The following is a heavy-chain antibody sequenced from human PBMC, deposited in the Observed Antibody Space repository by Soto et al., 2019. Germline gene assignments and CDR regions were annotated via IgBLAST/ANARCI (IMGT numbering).Heavy chain of an antibody. CDR2: ISGSGGST. D-gene: IGHD5-18*01. V-gene: IGHV3-23*01. J-gene: IGHJ6*02. CDR3: ATKTGVWYSYAMGDYYYGMDV. CDR1: GFTFSSYA. Sequence: EVQLLESGGGLVQPGGSLRLSCAASGFTFSSYAMSWVRQAPGKGLEWVSAISGSGGSTYYADSVKGRFTISRDNSKNTLYLQMNSLRAEDTAVYYCATKTGVWYSYAMGDYYYGMDVWGQGTTVTVSS.